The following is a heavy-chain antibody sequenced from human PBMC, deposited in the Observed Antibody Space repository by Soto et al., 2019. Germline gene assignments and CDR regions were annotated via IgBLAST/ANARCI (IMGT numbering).Heavy chain of an antibody. CDR2: ISGSGGST. CDR1: GFTFSSYA. CDR3: AKDLLAYCGGDCQSKFDP. Sequence: GGSLRLSCAASGFTFSSYAMSWVRQAPGKELEWVSAISGSGGSTYYADSVKGRFTISRDNSKNTLYLQMNSLRAEDTAVYYCAKDLLAYCGGDCQSKFDPWGQGTLVTVSS. J-gene: IGHJ5*02. D-gene: IGHD2-21*02. V-gene: IGHV3-23*01.